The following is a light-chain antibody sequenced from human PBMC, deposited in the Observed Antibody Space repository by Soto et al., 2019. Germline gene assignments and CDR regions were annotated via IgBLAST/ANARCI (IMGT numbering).Light chain of an antibody. CDR1: QSLLHSNGYNY. CDR3: MQALQTPPMYT. V-gene: IGKV2-28*01. J-gene: IGKJ2*01. Sequence: DIVMTQSPLSLPVTPGEPASISCRSSQSLLHSNGYNYLDWYLQKPGQSPQLLIYLGSNRASGVPDRFSGIGSGTDFTLKISRVEAEDVEVYYCMQALQTPPMYTFGQGTKLEIK. CDR2: LGS.